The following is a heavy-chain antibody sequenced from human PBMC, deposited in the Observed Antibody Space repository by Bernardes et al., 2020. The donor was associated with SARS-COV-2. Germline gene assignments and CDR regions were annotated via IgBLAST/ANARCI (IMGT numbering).Heavy chain of an antibody. CDR1: GFILSRYW. V-gene: IGHV3-7*01. Sequence: GGSLRLSCAASGFILSRYWMSWVRQAPGKGLEWVANIKQDGSVTNYVDSVRARFTISRDNRKNFLYLQMDSLRAEDTAVYYCARERDNTATHFESWGQGTLVTVFS. J-gene: IGHJ4*02. CDR3: ARERDNTATHFES. D-gene: IGHD2-15*01. CDR2: IKQDGSVT.